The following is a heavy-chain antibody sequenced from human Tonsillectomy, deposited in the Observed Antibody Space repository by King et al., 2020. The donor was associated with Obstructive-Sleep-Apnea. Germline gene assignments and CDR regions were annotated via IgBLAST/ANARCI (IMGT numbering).Heavy chain of an antibody. D-gene: IGHD1-14*01. J-gene: IGHJ4*02. CDR3: ARGNHSGAWLIDY. V-gene: IGHV3-48*04. Sequence: VQLVESGGGLVQPGGSLRLSCAASRFIFSDYSMNWVRQAPGKGLEWISFISSNSHSIDNADSVKGRFTISRDNAANSLFLQMNILRAEDTAVYYCARGNHSGAWLIDYWGQGTLATVSS. CDR2: ISSNSHSI. CDR1: RFIFSDYS.